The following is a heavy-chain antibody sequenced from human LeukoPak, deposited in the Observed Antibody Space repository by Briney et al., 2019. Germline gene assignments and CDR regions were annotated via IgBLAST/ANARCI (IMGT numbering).Heavy chain of an antibody. CDR2: ISAYNDNT. CDR3: AIWFGELLPDH. Sequence: GASVTVSFTVSGYTFTTYGISWVRQPPGQGHGWMGWISAYNDNTKYAQKFQGRVSMTTDTATSTAYMELRSLRSDDTAVYYCAIWFGELLPDHWGQGTLVTVSS. CDR1: GYTFTTYG. V-gene: IGHV1-18*01. J-gene: IGHJ4*02. D-gene: IGHD3-10*01.